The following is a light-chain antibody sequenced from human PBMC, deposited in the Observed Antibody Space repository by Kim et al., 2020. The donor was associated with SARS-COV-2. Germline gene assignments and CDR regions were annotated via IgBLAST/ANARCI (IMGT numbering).Light chain of an antibody. CDR1: QSLFSTSNNKNF. J-gene: IGKJ4*01. CDR2: WAS. CDR3: QQYFNAPLT. Sequence: DIEMIQSPDSLTVSLGERATINCKSSQSLFSTSNNKNFLAWFQQKPGQPPKLLIYWASARESGVPDRFSASGSGTHFTLTISSLQAEDVARSYCQQYFNAPLTFGVGTKLEI. V-gene: IGKV4-1*01.